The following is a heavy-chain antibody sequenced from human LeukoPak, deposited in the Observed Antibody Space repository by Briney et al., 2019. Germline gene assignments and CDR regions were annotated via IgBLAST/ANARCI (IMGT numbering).Heavy chain of an antibody. J-gene: IGHJ4*02. CDR3: ARDFYCSSTSCYTGVYFDY. CDR1: GFTFSSYN. Sequence: GGSLRLSCAASGFTFSSYNMNWVRQAPGKGLEWVSYISSSSSTIYYADSVKGRFTISRDNAKNSLYLQMNSLRAEDTAVYYCARDFYCSSTSCYTGVYFDYWGQGTLVTVSS. V-gene: IGHV3-48*04. CDR2: ISSSSSTI. D-gene: IGHD2-2*02.